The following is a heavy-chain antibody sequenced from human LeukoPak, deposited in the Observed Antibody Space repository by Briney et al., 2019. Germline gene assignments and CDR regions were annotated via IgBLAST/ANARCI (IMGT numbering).Heavy chain of an antibody. V-gene: IGHV3-21*01. CDR1: GFTFSIYT. Sequence: GGSLRLSCVASGFTFSIYTMSWVRQAPGKGLEWVSSITSSSSSIYSADSVKGRLTISRDNAKNSLYLEMNGLRDEDTAVYYCARDLAWGAYWGQGTLVTVS. CDR2: ITSSSSSI. CDR3: ARDLAWGAY. J-gene: IGHJ4*02. D-gene: IGHD4/OR15-4a*01.